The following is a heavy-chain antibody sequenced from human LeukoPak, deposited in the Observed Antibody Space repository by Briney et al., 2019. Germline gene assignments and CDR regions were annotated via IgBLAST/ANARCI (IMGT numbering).Heavy chain of an antibody. CDR1: GGSFSGYY. Sequence: SETLSLSCAVYGGSFSGYYRSWIRQPPGKGLEWIGAINHSGSTNYNPSPKSRVTISVDTSKNQFSLKLSSVTAADTAVYYCATRSERRLPRVKNWFDPWGEGTLVTVSS. D-gene: IGHD4-11*01. CDR2: INHSGST. CDR3: ATRSERRLPRVKNWFDP. J-gene: IGHJ5*02. V-gene: IGHV4-34*01.